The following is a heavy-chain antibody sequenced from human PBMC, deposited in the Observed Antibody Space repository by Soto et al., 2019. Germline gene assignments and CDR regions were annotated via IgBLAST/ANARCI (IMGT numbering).Heavy chain of an antibody. V-gene: IGHV1-18*01. D-gene: IGHD4-17*01. CDR3: ARDSRYGDSNDAFDI. CDR1: GYTFTSYG. Sequence: ASVKVSCKASGYTFTSYGISWVRQAPGQGLEWMGWISAYNGNTNYAQKLQGRVTMTTDTSTSTAYMELRSLRSDDTAVYYCARDSRYGDSNDAFDIWGQGTMVTVSS. J-gene: IGHJ3*02. CDR2: ISAYNGNT.